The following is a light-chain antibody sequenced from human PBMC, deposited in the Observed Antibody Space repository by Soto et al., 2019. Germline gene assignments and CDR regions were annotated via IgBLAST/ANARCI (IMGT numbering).Light chain of an antibody. Sequence: EIVMTQSPATLSVSPGERATLSCRASQSFYSNLFWYHHKPGQAPRLLIYGASNRATGIPDRFSGSGSGTDFTLTISRLEPEDFAVYYCQQYGSSGTFGQGTKVDIK. V-gene: IGKV3-20*01. CDR3: QQYGSSGT. J-gene: IGKJ1*01. CDR2: GAS. CDR1: QSFYSN.